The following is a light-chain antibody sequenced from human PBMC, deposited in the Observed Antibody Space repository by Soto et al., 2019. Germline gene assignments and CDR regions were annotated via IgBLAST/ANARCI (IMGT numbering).Light chain of an antibody. Sequence: DIQLTQSPSSLSASVGDRVTITCQASQDINNYLNWYQQKPGKAPKLLIFDASSVETGVPSRFSGCGSATHCTFTISSVEPEDIATYHCQQYEDLPLTFGGGTRVELK. CDR1: QDINNY. V-gene: IGKV1-33*01. J-gene: IGKJ4*01. CDR2: DAS. CDR3: QQYEDLPLT.